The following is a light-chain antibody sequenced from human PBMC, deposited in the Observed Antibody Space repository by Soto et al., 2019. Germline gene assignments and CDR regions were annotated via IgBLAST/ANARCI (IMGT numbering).Light chain of an antibody. J-gene: IGLJ3*02. CDR2: EVS. V-gene: IGLV2-14*01. CDR3: SSYTSSSTLDV. CDR1: SSDVGGYNY. Sequence: QSALTQPASVSGSPGQSITISCTGTSSDVGGYNYVSWYQQHPGKAPKLMIYEVSNRPPGVSNRFSGSKSGNTASLTISGLQAEDEADYYCSSYTSSSTLDVFGGGTKVTVL.